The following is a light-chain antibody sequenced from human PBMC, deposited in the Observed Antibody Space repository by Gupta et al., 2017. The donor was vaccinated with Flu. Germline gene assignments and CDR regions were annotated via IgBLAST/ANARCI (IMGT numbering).Light chain of an antibody. CDR3: QQRYSNPSYT. Sequence: DIQMTQSPSSLSASVGDRVTITCRASQSISSYLHWYQQKPGKAPKLLISAASSLQSGVPSRFTGSGFGTDFNLTISSLQPEDFATYYCQQRYSNPSYTFGQGTKLEI. CDR1: QSISSY. V-gene: IGKV1-39*01. CDR2: AAS. J-gene: IGKJ2*01.